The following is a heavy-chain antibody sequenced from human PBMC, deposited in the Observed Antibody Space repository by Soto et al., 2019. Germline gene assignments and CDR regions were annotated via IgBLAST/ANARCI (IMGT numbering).Heavy chain of an antibody. V-gene: IGHV4-39*01. CDR3: ARGYYDFWSGYYINWFDP. CDR1: GGSISSSSYY. D-gene: IGHD3-3*01. J-gene: IGHJ5*02. CDR2: IYYSGST. Sequence: SETLSLTCTVSGGSISSSSYYWDWIRQPPGKGLEWIGSIYYSGSTYYNPSLKSRDTISVDTSKNQFSLKLSSVTAADTAVYYCARGYYDFWSGYYINWFDPWGQGTRVTVSS.